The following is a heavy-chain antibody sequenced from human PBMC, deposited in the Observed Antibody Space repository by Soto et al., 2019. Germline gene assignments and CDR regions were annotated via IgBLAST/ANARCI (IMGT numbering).Heavy chain of an antibody. Sequence: SGPTLMNPTQTLTLTCTFSGFSLNTSGMCVSWIRQPPGKALEWLALIDWDDDKYYSTSLKTRLTISKDTSKNQVVLTMTNMDPVDTAAYYCARSGYYPYYYYGMDVWGQGTTATVSS. V-gene: IGHV2-70*01. CDR1: GFSLNTSGMC. D-gene: IGHD3-3*01. CDR2: IDWDDDK. CDR3: ARSGYYPYYYYGMDV. J-gene: IGHJ6*02.